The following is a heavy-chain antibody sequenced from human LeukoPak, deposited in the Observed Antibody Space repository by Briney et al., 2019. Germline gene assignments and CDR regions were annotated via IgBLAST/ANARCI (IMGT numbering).Heavy chain of an antibody. V-gene: IGHV3-53*01. Sequence: PGGSLRLSCAASGFTVSSNYMSWVRQAPGKGLEWVSVIYSGGSTYYADSVKGRFTISRDNSKNTLYLQMNSLRAEDTAVYYCARDLYDFWSGYLENWGQGTLVTVSS. D-gene: IGHD3-3*01. CDR1: GFTVSSNY. J-gene: IGHJ4*02. CDR3: ARDLYDFWSGYLEN. CDR2: IYSGGST.